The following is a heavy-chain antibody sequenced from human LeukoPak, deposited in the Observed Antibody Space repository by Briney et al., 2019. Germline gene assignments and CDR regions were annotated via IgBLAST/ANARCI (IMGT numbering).Heavy chain of an antibody. CDR2: ISGVGDTT. Sequence: PGRSLRLSCAASGFTFTSYAMSWVRQAPGKGLEWVSTISGVGDTTYYADSVKGRFTISRDNSKNTLDLQMNSLRAEDTAVYYCAKSGYSSGWLFDYWGQGTLVTVSS. CDR3: AKSGYSSGWLFDY. V-gene: IGHV3-23*01. J-gene: IGHJ4*02. CDR1: GFTFTSYA. D-gene: IGHD6-19*01.